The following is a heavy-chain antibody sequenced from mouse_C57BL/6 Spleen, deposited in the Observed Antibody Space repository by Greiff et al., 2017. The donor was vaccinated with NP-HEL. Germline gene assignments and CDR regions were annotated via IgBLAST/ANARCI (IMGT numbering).Heavy chain of an antibody. J-gene: IGHJ1*03. D-gene: IGHD2-4*01. CDR3: AKRWNDYDGYFDV. CDR1: GFSLTSYG. V-gene: IGHV2-5*01. Sequence: VQLKESGPGLVQPSQSLSITCTVSGFSLTSYGVHWVRQSPGKGLEWLGVIWRGGSTDYNAAFMSRLSITKDNSKSQVFFKMNSLQADDTAIYYCAKRWNDYDGYFDVWGTGTTVTVSS. CDR2: IWRGGST.